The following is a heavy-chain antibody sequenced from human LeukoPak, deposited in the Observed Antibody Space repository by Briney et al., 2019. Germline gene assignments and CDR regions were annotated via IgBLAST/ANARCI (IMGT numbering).Heavy chain of an antibody. CDR1: GFTFDDYA. J-gene: IGHJ4*02. D-gene: IGHD3-22*01. V-gene: IGHV3-9*01. CDR3: VKDYDSSGYYPDY. CDR2: ISWNSGSM. Sequence: GGSLRLSCAASGFTFDDYAMHWVRQAPGKGLEWVSGISWNSGSMGYAVSVKGRFTISRDNAKNSLYLQMNSLRTEDTALYYCVKDYDSSGYYPDYWGQGTLVTVSS.